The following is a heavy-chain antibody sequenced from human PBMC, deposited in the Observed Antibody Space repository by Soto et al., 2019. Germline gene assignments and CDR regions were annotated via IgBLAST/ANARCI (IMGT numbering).Heavy chain of an antibody. CDR1: RYSFTSYW. CDR3: ARLAYYDSSGYYRAGYYYYGMDV. D-gene: IGHD3-22*01. CDR2: IYPGDSDT. V-gene: IGHV5-51*01. Sequence: PGESLKISCKGSRYSFTSYWIGWVRQMPGKGLEWMGIIYPGDSDTRYSPSFQGQVTISADKSISTAYLQWSSLKASDTAMYYCARLAYYDSSGYYRAGYYYYGMDVWGQGTTVTVSS. J-gene: IGHJ6*02.